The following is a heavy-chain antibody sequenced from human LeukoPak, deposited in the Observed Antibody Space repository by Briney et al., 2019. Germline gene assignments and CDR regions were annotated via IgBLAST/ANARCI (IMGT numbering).Heavy chain of an antibody. V-gene: IGHV7-4-1*02. CDR2: INTNTGNP. D-gene: IGHD6-13*01. CDR3: ARGGEQQLVLTLFDY. Sequence: AASVKVSCKASGYTFTSYAMNWVRQAPGQGLEWMGWINTNTGNPTYAQGFTGRFVFSLNTSVSTAYLQISSLKAEDTAVYYCARGGEQQLVLTLFDYWGQGTLVTVSS. CDR1: GYTFTSYA. J-gene: IGHJ4*02.